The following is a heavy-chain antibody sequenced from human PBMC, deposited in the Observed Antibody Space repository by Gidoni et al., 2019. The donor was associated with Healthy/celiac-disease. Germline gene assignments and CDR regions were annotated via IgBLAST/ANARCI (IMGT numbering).Heavy chain of an antibody. CDR2: ITPIFGTA. J-gene: IGHJ5*02. V-gene: IGHV1-69*01. Sequence: QVQLVQSGAEVKKPGSSVKASCKASGGTFSRYAISWVRQAPGQGLEWMGGITPIFGTANYAQKFQGRVTITADESTSTAYMELSSLRSEDTAVYYCARGVGGIRGYSYGQRNWFDPWGQGTLVTVSS. D-gene: IGHD5-18*01. CDR3: ARGVGGIRGYSYGQRNWFDP. CDR1: GGTFSRYA.